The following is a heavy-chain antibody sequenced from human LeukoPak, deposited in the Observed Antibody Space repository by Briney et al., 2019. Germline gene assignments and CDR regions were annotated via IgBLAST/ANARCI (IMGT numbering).Heavy chain of an antibody. Sequence: PGGSLRLSCAAFGIAFDKNAMSWVRQAPGKGLEWVSGISGSGGSTYYADSVKGRFTISRDNSKNTLYLQMNSLRAEDTAVYYCAKDSDSSGYYDAFDVWGQGTMVTVSS. D-gene: IGHD3-22*01. CDR3: AKDSDSSGYYDAFDV. J-gene: IGHJ3*01. CDR2: ISGSGGST. CDR1: GIAFDKNA. V-gene: IGHV3-23*01.